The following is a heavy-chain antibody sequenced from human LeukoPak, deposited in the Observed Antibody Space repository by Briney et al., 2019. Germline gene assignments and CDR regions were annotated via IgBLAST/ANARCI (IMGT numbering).Heavy chain of an antibody. D-gene: IGHD3-10*01. CDR3: ARLYYYGSGTVVRAFDI. CDR2: IYTSGTT. Sequence: SETLSLTCTVSGGSISSYFWSWIRQPAGKGLEWIGRIYTSGTTNYNTALKSRLTMSVDTSKNQFSLRLSSVTVADTAVYYCARLYYYGSGTVVRAFDIWGQGTMVTVSS. J-gene: IGHJ3*02. CDR1: GGSISSYF. V-gene: IGHV4-4*07.